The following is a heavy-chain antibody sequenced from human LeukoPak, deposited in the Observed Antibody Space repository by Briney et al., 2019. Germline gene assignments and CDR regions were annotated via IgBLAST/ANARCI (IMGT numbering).Heavy chain of an antibody. CDR3: AKVFSGYDETLDY. Sequence: GGSLRLSCAASGFTFSSYGMHWVRQAPGKGLEWVAFIRYDGSNKYYADSVKGRFTISRDNSKSTLYLQMNSLRAEDTAVNYCAKVFSGYDETLDYWGQGTLVTVSS. D-gene: IGHD5-12*01. CDR1: GFTFSSYG. V-gene: IGHV3-30*02. CDR2: IRYDGSNK. J-gene: IGHJ4*02.